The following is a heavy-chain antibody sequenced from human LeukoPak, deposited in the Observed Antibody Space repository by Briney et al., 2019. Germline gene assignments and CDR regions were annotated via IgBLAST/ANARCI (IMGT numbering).Heavy chain of an antibody. CDR2: ISSSSSYI. Sequence: GGSLRLSCAASGFTFSSYSMNWVRQAPGKGLEWVSSISSSSSYIYYADSVKGRFTISRDNATNSLYLQMNSLRAEDTAVYYCARGVVVAANGACWFDPWGQGTLVTVSS. J-gene: IGHJ5*02. CDR3: ARGVVVAANGACWFDP. CDR1: GFTFSSYS. V-gene: IGHV3-21*01. D-gene: IGHD2-15*01.